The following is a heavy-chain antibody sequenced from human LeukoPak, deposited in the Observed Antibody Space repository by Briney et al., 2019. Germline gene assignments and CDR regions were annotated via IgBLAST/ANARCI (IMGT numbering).Heavy chain of an antibody. V-gene: IGHV4-30-2*03. CDR2: IYYSGTT. D-gene: IGHD6-6*01. CDR1: GGSISSGGYS. Sequence: SETLSLTCAVSGGSISSGGYSWSWIRQPPGEGLEWIGYIYYSGTTYYNPSLKSRVTISVDTSKNQFSLKLSSVTAADTAVYYCARHIIAARVYDYWGQGTLVTVSS. CDR3: ARHIIAARVYDY. J-gene: IGHJ4*02.